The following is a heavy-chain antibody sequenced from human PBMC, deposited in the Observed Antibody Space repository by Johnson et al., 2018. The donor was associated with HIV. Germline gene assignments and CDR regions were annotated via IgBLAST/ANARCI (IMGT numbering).Heavy chain of an antibody. CDR3: ARGGYTYGYLWAFDI. CDR1: RFTFSTYG. Sequence: QVQLVESGGGVVQPGRSLRLSCAASRFTFSTYGIHWVRQAPGKGLEWVAVTWYDASYKYYADSVKGRFTISRDNSKNTLYLQMNSLRAEDTAVYYCARGGYTYGYLWAFDIWGQGTMVTVSS. CDR2: TWYDASYK. V-gene: IGHV3-30*19. J-gene: IGHJ3*02. D-gene: IGHD5-18*01.